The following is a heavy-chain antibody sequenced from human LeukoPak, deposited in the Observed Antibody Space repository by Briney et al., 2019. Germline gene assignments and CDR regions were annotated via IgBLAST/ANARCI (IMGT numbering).Heavy chain of an antibody. CDR1: GFTVSSNY. D-gene: IGHD2-15*01. CDR2: IYSGGST. V-gene: IGHV3-53*01. J-gene: IGHJ4*02. Sequence: GGSLRLSCAASGFTVSSNYMSWVRQAPGKGLEWVSVIYSGGSTYYADSVKGRFTISRDNSKNTLYLQMNSLRAEDTAVYYCAKDLMGLPYCSGGSCYRNTFDYWGQGTLVTVSS. CDR3: AKDLMGLPYCSGGSCYRNTFDY.